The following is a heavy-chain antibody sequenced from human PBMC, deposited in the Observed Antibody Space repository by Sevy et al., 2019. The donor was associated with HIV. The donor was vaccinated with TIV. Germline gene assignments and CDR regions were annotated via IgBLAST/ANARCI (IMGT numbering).Heavy chain of an antibody. V-gene: IGHV4-4*02. CDR1: GGSITNMNW. J-gene: IGHJ4*02. Sequence: SETLSLTCAVSGGSITNMNWWIWVRQPPGKGLEWIGEIYHGGSTNYNPSLKSRVTISTDESKNQFSLRLNSVTAADTAVYYCARGALGTRSGWFDYRGQGTLVTVSS. CDR3: ARGALGTRSGWFDY. CDR2: IYHGGST. D-gene: IGHD6-19*01.